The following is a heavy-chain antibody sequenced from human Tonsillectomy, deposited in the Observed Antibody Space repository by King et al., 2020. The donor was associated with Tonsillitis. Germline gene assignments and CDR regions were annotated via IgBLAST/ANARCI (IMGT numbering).Heavy chain of an antibody. D-gene: IGHD3-22*01. Sequence: VQLVESGAEVKKPGASVKVSCKASGYPFTGYYMHWVRQAPGQGLEWMGWINPNSGGTNYAHKFQGRVTMTRDTSISTAYMELSRLRSDDTAVYYCARGAFHYYDSSGYWGLLDYWGQGTLVTVSS. CDR3: ARGAFHYYDSSGYWGLLDY. J-gene: IGHJ4*02. CDR2: INPNSGGT. V-gene: IGHV1-2*02. CDR1: GYPFTGYY.